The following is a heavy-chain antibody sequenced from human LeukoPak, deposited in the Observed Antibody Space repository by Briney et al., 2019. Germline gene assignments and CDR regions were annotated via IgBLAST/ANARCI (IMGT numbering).Heavy chain of an antibody. J-gene: IGHJ4*02. CDR2: IYYSGST. Sequence: GSLRLSCAASGFTFSSYSMNWVRQPPGKGLEWIGYIYYSGSTNYNPSLKSRVTISVDTSKNQFSLKLSSVTAADTAVYYCAREGYGGLDYWGQGTLVTVSS. CDR1: GFTFSSYS. CDR3: AREGYGGLDY. D-gene: IGHD4-23*01. V-gene: IGHV4-59*01.